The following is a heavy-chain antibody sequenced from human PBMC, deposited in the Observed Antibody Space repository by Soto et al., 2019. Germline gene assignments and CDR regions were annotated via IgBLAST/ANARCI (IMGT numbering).Heavy chain of an antibody. J-gene: IGHJ6*02. D-gene: IGHD3-10*01. CDR2: INWNSGNI. Sequence: EEQLVESGGGLVQPGRSLRLSCAASGFTFDDYAMHWVRQAPGKGLEWVSGINWNSGNIGYADSVQGRFTISRDNDKTSLYLQRNSLRAEDTALYYCAKDRGTGSYAANYYYYGMDVWGQGTTVTVSS. CDR1: GFTFDDYA. CDR3: AKDRGTGSYAANYYYYGMDV. V-gene: IGHV3-9*01.